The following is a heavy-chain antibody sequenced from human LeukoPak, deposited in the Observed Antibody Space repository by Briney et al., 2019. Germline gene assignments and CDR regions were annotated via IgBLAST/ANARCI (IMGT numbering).Heavy chain of an antibody. CDR1: GGSISYYY. J-gene: IGHJ3*02. CDR2: IYYSGNT. CDR3: ARVVVAATLADAFDI. V-gene: IGHV4-59*08. D-gene: IGHD2-15*01. Sequence: SETLSLTCTVAGGSISYYYWSWSRQSPGKGLEWIGYIYYSGNTNYNPSLKSRVTISVDTSKNQFSLKLSSVTAADTAVYYCARVVVAATLADAFDIWGQGTMVTVSS.